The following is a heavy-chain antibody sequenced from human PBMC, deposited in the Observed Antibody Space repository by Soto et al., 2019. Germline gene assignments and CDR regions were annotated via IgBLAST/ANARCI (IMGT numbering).Heavy chain of an antibody. CDR2: IYPGDSDI. CDR3: ANTPRIAALGLPEFTYYGMDV. V-gene: IGHV5-51*01. CDR1: GYTFTNYW. J-gene: IGHJ6*02. Sequence: GESLKISCKGSGYTFTNYWIGWVRQMPGKGLEWMGIIYPGDSDIRYSPSFQGQVTISADKSITTAYLQWSSLKASDTAMYYCANTPRIAALGLPEFTYYGMDVWGQGTTVTVSS. D-gene: IGHD6-13*01.